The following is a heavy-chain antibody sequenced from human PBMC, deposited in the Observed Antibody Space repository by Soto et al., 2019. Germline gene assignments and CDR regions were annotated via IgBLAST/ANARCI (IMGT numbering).Heavy chain of an antibody. CDR3: ARDCIDDCCYFLFDH. D-gene: IGHD2-15*01. V-gene: IGHV4-4*07. CDR2: IYATGRN. CDR1: GGSVSSYY. Sequence: EPLSVTCHVSGGSVSSYYWSWIRQPAGKGLEWIGRIYATGRNNYTPSPKGRVTMSVDTSKNQFSLRRSSVTAADTAMYYCARDCIDDCCYFLFDHWGQGTGVTVSS. J-gene: IGHJ4*02.